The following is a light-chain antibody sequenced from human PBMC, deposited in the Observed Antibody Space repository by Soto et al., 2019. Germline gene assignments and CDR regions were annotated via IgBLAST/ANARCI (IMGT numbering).Light chain of an antibody. CDR2: DVS. Sequence: QSALTQPASVSGSPGQSITISCTGTSSDVGGYNYVSWYQQHPGKAPKLMIYDVSNRPSGVSNRFSGSKSGNTASPTISGLQAEDEGDYSRRPNTRSRTVVFGGGTKLTVL. CDR3: RPNTRSRTVV. V-gene: IGLV2-14*01. J-gene: IGLJ2*01. CDR1: SSDVGGYNY.